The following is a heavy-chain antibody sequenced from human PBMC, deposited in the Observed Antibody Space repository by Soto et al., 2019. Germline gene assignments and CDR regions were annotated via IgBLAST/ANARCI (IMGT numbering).Heavy chain of an antibody. V-gene: IGHV2-5*02. J-gene: IGHJ4*02. D-gene: IGHD4-17*01. CDR2: IYWDDDK. CDR1: GLSVSDSGVG. Sequence: QITLKESGPTLMKPTETLTLTCTVSGLSVSDSGVGVGWIRQPPGKALEWLAIIYWDDDKRYSPSLKSRLTITKDTTKNQVVLTLTNMDPVDTATYFCAPRHDYGDYGPFDYWGQGTLVIVSS. CDR3: APRHDYGDYGPFDY.